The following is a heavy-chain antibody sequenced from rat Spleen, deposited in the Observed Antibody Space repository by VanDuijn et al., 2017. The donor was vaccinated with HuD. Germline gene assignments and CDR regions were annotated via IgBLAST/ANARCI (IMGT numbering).Heavy chain of an antibody. CDR2: SSHSGSST. Sequence: EVQLVESGGGLVQPGRSLKLSCVASGFTFRDYGMNWIRQAPGKGLEWVAYISSHSGSSTYYRDSVRGRFTISRDNAKNTLYLQMDSLRSEDTATYYCARNYGGSPFDYWGQGVMVTVSS. D-gene: IGHD1-11*01. V-gene: IGHV5-29*01. CDR3: ARNYGGSPFDY. CDR1: GFTFRDYG. J-gene: IGHJ2*01.